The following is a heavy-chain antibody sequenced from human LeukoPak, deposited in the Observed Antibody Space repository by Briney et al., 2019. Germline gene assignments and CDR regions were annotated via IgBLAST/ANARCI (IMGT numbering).Heavy chain of an antibody. J-gene: IGHJ4*02. CDR1: GGSISSGDYY. Sequence: KPSQTLSLTCTVSGGSISSGDYYWSWIRQPPGKGLEWIGYIYYSGSTYYNPSLKSRVTISVDTSKNQFSLKLSSVTAADTAVYYCASLGDYYDSSGPHWGQGTLVTVSS. V-gene: IGHV4-30-4*08. CDR2: IYYSGST. CDR3: ASLGDYYDSSGPH. D-gene: IGHD3-22*01.